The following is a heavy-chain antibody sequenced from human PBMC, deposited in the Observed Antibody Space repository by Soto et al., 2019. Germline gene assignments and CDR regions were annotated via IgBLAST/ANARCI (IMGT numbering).Heavy chain of an antibody. CDR2: INSDGSST. CDR1: GFTFSSYW. D-gene: IGHD6-6*01. V-gene: IGHV3-74*01. J-gene: IGHJ6*02. CDR3: ARKSSSYYYYGMDV. Sequence: EVQLVESGGGLVQPGGSLRLSCAASGFTFSSYWMHWVRQAPGKGLVWVSRINSDGSSTSYADSVKGRFTISRDNPKNTLYLQMNSLRAEDTAVYYCARKSSSYYYYGMDVWGQGTTVTVSS.